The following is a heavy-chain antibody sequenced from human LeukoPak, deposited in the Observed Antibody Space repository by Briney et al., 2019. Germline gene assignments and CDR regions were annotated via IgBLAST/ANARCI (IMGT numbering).Heavy chain of an antibody. J-gene: IGHJ4*02. Sequence: AGSLRLSCAASGFTFSSYCMHWVRQAPGKGLVWVSRINSDGSTTIYAASVKGRFTISRNYDKKTLYLQINSLRAADTAVYYCARDLPIAVAHNFDYWGPGTLVTVSS. CDR1: GFTFSSYC. CDR3: ARDLPIAVAHNFDY. D-gene: IGHD6-19*01. CDR2: INSDGSTT. V-gene: IGHV3-74*01.